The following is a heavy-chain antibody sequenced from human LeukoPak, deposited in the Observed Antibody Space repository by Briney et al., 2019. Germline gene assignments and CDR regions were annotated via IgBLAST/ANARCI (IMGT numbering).Heavy chain of an antibody. CDR3: ARTMVRGVTPFDY. CDR2: INHSGST. D-gene: IGHD3-10*01. Sequence: SETLSLTCAVYGGSFSGYYWSWIRQPPGRGLEWIGEINHSGSTNYNPSLKSRVTISVDTSKNQFSLKLSSVTAADTAVYYCARTMVRGVTPFDYWGQGTLVTVSS. CDR1: GGSFSGYY. J-gene: IGHJ4*02. V-gene: IGHV4-34*01.